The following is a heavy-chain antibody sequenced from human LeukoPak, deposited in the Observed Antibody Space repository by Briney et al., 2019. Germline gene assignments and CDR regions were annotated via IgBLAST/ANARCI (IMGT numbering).Heavy chain of an antibody. V-gene: IGHV3-11*01. CDR3: AREMDGPYGSGSPLDY. CDR2: ISSSGSTT. CDR1: GFTFSEYY. Sequence: GGSLRLSCAASGFTFSEYYMSWIRQAPGKGPEWVSYISSSGSTTYYADSVKGRFTISRDNAKNSLYLQMNSLRAEDTAVYYCAREMDGPYGSGSPLDYWGQGTLVTVSS. D-gene: IGHD3-10*01. J-gene: IGHJ4*02.